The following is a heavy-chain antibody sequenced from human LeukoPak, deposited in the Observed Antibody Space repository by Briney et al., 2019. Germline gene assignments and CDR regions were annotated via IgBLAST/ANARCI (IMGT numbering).Heavy chain of an antibody. V-gene: IGHV3-33*01. J-gene: IGHJ3*02. Sequence: GGSLILSCAASGFTFRSYDMHWVRQAPSKGLEWVAVVWYDESNKYYVDSVKGRFTISRDNYKNTLYLQMNSLRVEDTALYYCAREDSSGAFDIWGQGTMVTASS. CDR1: GFTFRSYD. D-gene: IGHD3-22*01. CDR2: VWYDESNK. CDR3: AREDSSGAFDI.